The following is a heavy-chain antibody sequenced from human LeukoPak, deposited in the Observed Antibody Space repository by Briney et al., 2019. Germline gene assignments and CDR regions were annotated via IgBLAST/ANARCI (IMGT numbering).Heavy chain of an antibody. V-gene: IGHV3-23*01. CDR1: GFTFSSYA. D-gene: IGHD3-3*01. J-gene: IGHJ6*02. CDR2: ISGSGGST. Sequence: GGSLRLSCAASGFTFSSYAMSWVRQAPGKGLEWVSAISGSGGSTYYADSVKGRFTISRDNSKNTLYLQMNSLRAEDTAVYYCAKESSYDFWSGCLLPYGMDVWGQGTTVTVSS. CDR3: AKESSYDFWSGCLLPYGMDV.